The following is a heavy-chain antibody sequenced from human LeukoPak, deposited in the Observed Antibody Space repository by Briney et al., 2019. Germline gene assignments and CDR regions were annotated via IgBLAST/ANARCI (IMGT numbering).Heavy chain of an antibody. CDR3: ARGGSSSWYSPSWFDP. CDR1: GGSISSYY. V-gene: IGHV4-4*07. Sequence: SETLSLTCTVSGGSISSYYWSWIRQPAGKGLEWIGRIYTSGSTNYNPSLKSRVTMSVDTSKNQFSLKLSSVTAADTAVYYCARGGSSSWYSPSWFDPWGQGTLVTVSS. J-gene: IGHJ5*02. CDR2: IYTSGST. D-gene: IGHD6-13*01.